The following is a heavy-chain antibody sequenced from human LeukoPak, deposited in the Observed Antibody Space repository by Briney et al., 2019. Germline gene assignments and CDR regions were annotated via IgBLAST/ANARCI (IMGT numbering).Heavy chain of an antibody. V-gene: IGHV3-23*01. CDR2: IIGSGANT. CDR3: TPDPLDS. Sequence: PGGSLRLSCAASGFIFSSYTMSWVRQAPGKVLEWVSAIIGSGANTYYADSVRGRFTISRDNSKNTLYLQMNSLRAEDTAVYYCTPDPLDSWGQGTLVTVSS. D-gene: IGHD2-15*01. CDR1: GFIFSSYT. J-gene: IGHJ4*02.